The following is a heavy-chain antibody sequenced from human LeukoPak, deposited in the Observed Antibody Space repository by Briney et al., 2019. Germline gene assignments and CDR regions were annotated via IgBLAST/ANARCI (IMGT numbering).Heavy chain of an antibody. Sequence: PGGSLRLSCAASGFTFNDYYMSWIRQAPGKGLEWLSYINIGGTNTHYADSVKGRFTISRDNAKKSLYLEMNNLRAEDTAVYYCATDGAGFDTWGHGVVVTVSS. CDR2: INIGGTNT. J-gene: IGHJ5*01. CDR3: ATDGAGFDT. V-gene: IGHV3-11*01. CDR1: GFTFNDYY.